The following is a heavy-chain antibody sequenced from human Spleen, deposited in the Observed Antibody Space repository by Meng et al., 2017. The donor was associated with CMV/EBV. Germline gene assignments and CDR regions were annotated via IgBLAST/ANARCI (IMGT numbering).Heavy chain of an antibody. Sequence: GGSLRLSCSASGFTFGDYAMYWVRQAPGKGLEWVAFIRSKVYGETTEYAASVKGRFTISRADSKNIAYIQMNGLKSEDTAVYYCTKDAVSGWYPNWFDSWGQGTLVTVSS. J-gene: IGHJ5*01. CDR2: IRSKVYGETT. CDR3: TKDAVSGWYPNWFDS. D-gene: IGHD6-19*01. CDR1: GFTFGDYA. V-gene: IGHV3-49*04.